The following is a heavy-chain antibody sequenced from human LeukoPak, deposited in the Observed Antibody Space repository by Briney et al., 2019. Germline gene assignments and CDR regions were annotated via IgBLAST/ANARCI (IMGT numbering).Heavy chain of an antibody. Sequence: GESLKISCKGSGYSFTSYWTGWVRQMPGKGLEWMGIIYPGDSDTRYSPSFQGQVTISADKSISTAYLQWSSLKASDTAMYYCARLQTGSGWWEGFDSWGQGTLVTVSS. D-gene: IGHD6-19*01. CDR2: IYPGDSDT. J-gene: IGHJ4*02. V-gene: IGHV5-51*01. CDR1: GYSFTSYW. CDR3: ARLQTGSGWWEGFDS.